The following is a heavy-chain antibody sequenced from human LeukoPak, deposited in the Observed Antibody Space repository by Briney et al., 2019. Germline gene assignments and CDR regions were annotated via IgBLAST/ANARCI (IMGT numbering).Heavy chain of an antibody. CDR3: ARRGAVEYYGSGSYPLDY. V-gene: IGHV3-33*08. CDR1: GFTFSSYA. J-gene: IGHJ4*02. CDR2: IWYDGSNK. D-gene: IGHD3-10*01. Sequence: GGSLRLSCAASGFTFSSYAMHWVRQAPGKGLEWVAVIWYDGSNKYYADSVKGRFTISRDNSKNTLYLQMNSLRAEDTAVYYCARRGAVEYYGSGSYPLDYWGQGTLVTVSS.